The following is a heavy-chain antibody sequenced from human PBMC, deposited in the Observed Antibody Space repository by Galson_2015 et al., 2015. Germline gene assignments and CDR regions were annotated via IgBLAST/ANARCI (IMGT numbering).Heavy chain of an antibody. J-gene: IGHJ4*02. CDR3: ARGRAGNYDSSGYYYPTILGY. CDR2: IIPIFGTA. V-gene: IGHV1-69*13. Sequence: SVKVSCKASGGTFSSYAISWVRQAPGQGLEWMGGIIPIFGTANYAQKFQGRVTITADESTSTAYMELSSLRSEDTAVYYCARGRAGNYDSSGYYYPTILGYWGQGTLVTVSS. CDR1: GGTFSSYA. D-gene: IGHD3-22*01.